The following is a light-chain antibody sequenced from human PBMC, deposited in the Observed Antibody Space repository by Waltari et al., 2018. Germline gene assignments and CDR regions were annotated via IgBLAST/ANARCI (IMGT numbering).Light chain of an antibody. CDR2: AAS. CDR1: QGINKE. CDR3: QQDYTTPWT. J-gene: IGKJ1*01. V-gene: IGKV1-27*01. Sequence: DIQMTQSPSSLSASVGDRVTVTRRASQGINKELSWYQQKPGKAPTLLIYAASSLQTGVSSRFSGSGSGTDFTLTISSLQPEDVATYYCQQDYTTPWTFGQGTKVEIK.